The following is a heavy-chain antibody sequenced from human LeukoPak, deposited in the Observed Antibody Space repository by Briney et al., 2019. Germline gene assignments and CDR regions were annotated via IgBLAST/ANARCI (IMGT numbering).Heavy chain of an antibody. V-gene: IGHV3-21*04. CDR2: ISSSSSYI. D-gene: IGHD3-10*01. CDR1: GFTFSSYS. CDR3: TRTPLGGSEMYDRSY. J-gene: IGHJ4*02. Sequence: GGSLRLSCAASGFTFSSYSMNWVRQAPGKGLEWVSSISSSSSYIYYADSVKGRFTISRDNAKNSLYLQMNSLKTEDTAVYYCTRTPLGGSEMYDRSYWGQGTLVTVSS.